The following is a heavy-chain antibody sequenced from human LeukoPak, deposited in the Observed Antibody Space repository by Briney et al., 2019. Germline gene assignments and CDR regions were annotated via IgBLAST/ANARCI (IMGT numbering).Heavy chain of an antibody. CDR3: ARGGFYCGDDCYVDY. CDR1: GDSISSDY. CDR2: INRSGST. Sequence: SETLSLTCIVSGDSISSDYWSWIRQPPEKGLEWIGEINRSGSTNYNPSLKSRVSISVDTSKNQFSLKLSSVTAADTAVYYCARGGFYCGDDCYVDYWGQGTLVTVSS. D-gene: IGHD2-21*02. V-gene: IGHV4-34*01. J-gene: IGHJ4*02.